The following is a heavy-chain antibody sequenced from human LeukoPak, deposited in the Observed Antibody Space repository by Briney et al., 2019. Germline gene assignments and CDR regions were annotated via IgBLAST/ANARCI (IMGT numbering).Heavy chain of an antibody. CDR1: GYSFTSYW. D-gene: IGHD3-22*01. CDR3: ARQMGGYDSSGYVCADV. V-gene: IGHV5-51*01. J-gene: IGHJ6*02. Sequence: GESLKISCKGSGYSFTSYWIGWVRQMPGKGLEWMGIIYPGDSDTRYSPSFQGQVTISADKSISTAYLQWSSLKASDTAIYYCARQMGGYDSSGYVCADVWGQGTTVTVSS. CDR2: IYPGDSDT.